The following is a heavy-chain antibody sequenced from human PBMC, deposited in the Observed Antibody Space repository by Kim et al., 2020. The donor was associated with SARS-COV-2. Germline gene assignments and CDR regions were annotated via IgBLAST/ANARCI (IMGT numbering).Heavy chain of an antibody. CDR2: ISSSSSTI. V-gene: IGHV3-48*02. CDR1: GFTFSSYS. CDR3: ARDPILGGNYYGMDV. D-gene: IGHD3-16*01. Sequence: GGSLRLSCAASGFTFSSYSMNWVRQAPGKGLEWVSYISSSSSTIYYADSVKGRFTISRDNAKNSLYLQMNSLRDEDTAVYYCARDPILGGNYYGMDVWGQGTTVTVSS. J-gene: IGHJ6*02.